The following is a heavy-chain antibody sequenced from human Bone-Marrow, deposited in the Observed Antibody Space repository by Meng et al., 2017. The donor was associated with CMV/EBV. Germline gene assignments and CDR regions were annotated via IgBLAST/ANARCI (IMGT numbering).Heavy chain of an antibody. CDR1: GGSISSSNW. CDR2: IYHSGST. Sequence: SETLTLTCAVSGGSISSSNWWSWVRQPPGKGLEWIGEIYHSGSTTYNPSLKSRVTISVDKSKNQFSLKLSSVTAADTAVYYCARFPLASLGRSGSHWWFDPWGQGTLVTVSS. CDR3: ARFPLASLGRSGSHWWFDP. D-gene: IGHD1-26*01. V-gene: IGHV4-4*02. J-gene: IGHJ5*02.